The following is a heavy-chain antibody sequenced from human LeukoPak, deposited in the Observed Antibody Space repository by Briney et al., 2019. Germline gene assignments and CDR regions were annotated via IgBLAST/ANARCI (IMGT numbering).Heavy chain of an antibody. CDR1: GFTFGSYE. CDR3: ARGPYPGYCSGGSCYVVWDY. J-gene: IGHJ4*02. V-gene: IGHV3-48*03. CDR2: ISSSGSTI. Sequence: GGSLRLSCAASGFTFGSYEMNWVRQAPGKGLEWVSYISSSGSTIYYADSVKGRFTISRDNAKNSLYLQMNSLRAEDTAVYYCARGPYPGYCSGGSCYVVWDYWGQGTLVTVSS. D-gene: IGHD2-15*01.